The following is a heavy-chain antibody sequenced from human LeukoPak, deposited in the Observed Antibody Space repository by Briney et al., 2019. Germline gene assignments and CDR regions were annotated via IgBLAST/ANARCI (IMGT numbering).Heavy chain of an antibody. V-gene: IGHV4-39*07. CDR2: IYYTGST. CDR3: ARVRRGFGYYFDY. D-gene: IGHD3-16*01. Sequence: PSETLSLTCTVSGGSISSSSYYWGWIRQSPGKGLEWIGSIYYTGSTYYNPSLKSRVTMSVDTSKNQFSLKLSSVTAADTAVYYCARVRRGFGYYFDYWGQGTLVTVSS. J-gene: IGHJ4*02. CDR1: GGSISSSSYY.